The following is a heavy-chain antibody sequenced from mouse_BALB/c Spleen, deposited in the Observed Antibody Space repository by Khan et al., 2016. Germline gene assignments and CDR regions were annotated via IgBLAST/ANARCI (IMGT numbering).Heavy chain of an antibody. CDR1: GYAFTNYL. Sequence: QVQLQQSGAELVRPGTSVKVSCKASGYAFTNYLIEWVKQRPGQGLEWIGVINPGSGGTNYNEKFKGKATLTADKSSSTAYMQLSSLTSDDSAVYFCARGYGWYFDVWGAGTTVTVSS. J-gene: IGHJ1*01. CDR2: INPGSGGT. CDR3: ARGYGWYFDV. D-gene: IGHD2-14*01. V-gene: IGHV1-54*01.